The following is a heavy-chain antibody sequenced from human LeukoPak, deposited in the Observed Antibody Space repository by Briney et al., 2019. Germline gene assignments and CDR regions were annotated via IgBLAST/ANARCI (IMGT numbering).Heavy chain of an antibody. CDR1: GFTFSSYG. D-gene: IGHD3-10*01. Sequence: GGTLRLSCAASGFTFSSYGMSWVRQAPGKGLEWVSAISGSGGSTYYADSVEGRFTISRDNSQNTLYLQMNSLRAEDTAVYYCARGGPRAGRGVIFENWGQGTLVTVSS. J-gene: IGHJ4*02. V-gene: IGHV3-23*01. CDR2: ISGSGGST. CDR3: ARGGPRAGRGVIFEN.